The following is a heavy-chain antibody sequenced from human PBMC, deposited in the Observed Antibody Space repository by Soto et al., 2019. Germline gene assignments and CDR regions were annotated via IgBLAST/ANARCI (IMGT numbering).Heavy chain of an antibody. CDR2: IYWDDDK. CDR3: AHYGDYAWGYGYDP. J-gene: IGHJ5*02. D-gene: IGHD4-17*01. V-gene: IGHV2-5*02. Sequence: QITLKESGPTLVKPTQTLTLTCTFSGFSLSTSEVGVGWIRQPPGKALEWLALIYWDDDKRYSPSLKSRLTITKDTSKNQVVLTMTNMDPVDTATYYCAHYGDYAWGYGYDPWGQGTLVTVSS. CDR1: GFSLSTSEVG.